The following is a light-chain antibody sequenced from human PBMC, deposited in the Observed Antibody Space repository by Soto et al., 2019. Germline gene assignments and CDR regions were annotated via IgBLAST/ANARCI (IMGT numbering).Light chain of an antibody. Sequence: DVVMTQSPLSLPVTLGQPASISCRSSQSLIHSDGNTYLSWFQQRPGQSPRRLIYEVSDRDSGVPDIFTGSGSGTDVTLKISRVEAEDVGVYYCMQGTHWPWTFGQGTEVEIK. V-gene: IGKV2-30*02. CDR3: MQGTHWPWT. J-gene: IGKJ1*01. CDR2: EVS. CDR1: QSLIHSDGNTY.